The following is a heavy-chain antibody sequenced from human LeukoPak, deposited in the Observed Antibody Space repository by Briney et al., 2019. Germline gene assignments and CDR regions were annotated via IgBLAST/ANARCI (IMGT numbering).Heavy chain of an antibody. D-gene: IGHD2-2*01. J-gene: IGHJ3*01. CDR3: ASRGYSSSTSCYEL. V-gene: IGHV4-38-2*02. CDR2: IYHSGST. CDR1: GYSISSGYY. Sequence: SETLSLTCTVSGYSISSGYYWGWIRQPPGKGPEWIGSIYHSGSTYYNPSLKSRVTISVDTSKNQFSLKLSSVTAADTAVYYCASRGYSSSTSCYELWGQGTMVTVSS.